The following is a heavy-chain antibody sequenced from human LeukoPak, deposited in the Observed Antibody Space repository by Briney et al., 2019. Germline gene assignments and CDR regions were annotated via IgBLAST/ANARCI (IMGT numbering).Heavy chain of an antibody. CDR1: GGSISSGGYY. D-gene: IGHD2-2*01. CDR2: IYYSGST. Sequence: PSETLSLTCTVSGGSISSGGYYWSWIRQHPGKGLEWIGYIYYSGSTYYNPSLKSRVTISVDTSKNQFSLKLSSVTAADTAVYYCARSAGDIVVVPAAGGFDYWGQGTLVTVSS. J-gene: IGHJ4*02. CDR3: ARSAGDIVVVPAAGGFDY. V-gene: IGHV4-31*03.